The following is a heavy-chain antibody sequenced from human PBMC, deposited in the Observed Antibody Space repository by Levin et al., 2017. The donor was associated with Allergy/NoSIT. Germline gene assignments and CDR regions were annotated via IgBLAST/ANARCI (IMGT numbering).Heavy chain of an antibody. CDR1: GFTFSNYA. CDR2: ISGDGGNT. CDR3: AKGSATGYANWFDP. J-gene: IGHJ5*02. D-gene: IGHD2-2*01. V-gene: IGHV3-23*01. Sequence: GGSLRLSCAASGFTFSNYAMSWVRQAPGKGLEWVSAISGDGGNTEYADSVKGRFTISRDNSKNTLYLQMNSLRAEDTAVYYCAKGSATGYANWFDPWGQGTLVTVSS.